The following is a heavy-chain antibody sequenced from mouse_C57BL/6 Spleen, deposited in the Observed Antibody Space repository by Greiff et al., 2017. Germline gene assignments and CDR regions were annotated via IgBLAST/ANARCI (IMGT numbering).Heavy chain of an antibody. V-gene: IGHV1-55*01. J-gene: IGHJ4*01. D-gene: IGHD2-4*01. CDR3: ARYYDYDNAMDY. CDR2: IYPGSGST. Sequence: VQLQQPGAELVKPGASVKMSCKASGYTFTSYWTTWVKQRPGQGLEWIGDIYPGSGSTNYNEKFKSKATLTVDTSSSTAYMQLSSLTSEDSAVYYCARYYDYDNAMDYWGQGTSVTVSS. CDR1: GYTFTSYW.